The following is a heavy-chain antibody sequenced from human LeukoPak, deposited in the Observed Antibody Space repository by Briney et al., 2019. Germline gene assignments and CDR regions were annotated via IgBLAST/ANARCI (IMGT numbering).Heavy chain of an antibody. CDR3: ARQIVVVVAAHFDP. J-gene: IGHJ5*02. V-gene: IGHV4-38-2*02. CDR1: GYSISSGYY. CDR2: IYHSGST. Sequence: SETLSLTCTVSGYSISSGYYWGWIRQPPGKGLEWIGSIYHSGSTYYNPSLKSRVTISVDTSKNQFSLKLSSVTAADTAVYYCARQIVVVVAAHFDPWGQGTLVTVSS. D-gene: IGHD2-15*01.